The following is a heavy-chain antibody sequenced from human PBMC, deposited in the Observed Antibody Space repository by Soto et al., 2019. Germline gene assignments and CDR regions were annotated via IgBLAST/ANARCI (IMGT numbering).Heavy chain of an antibody. D-gene: IGHD3-16*01. CDR2: ITWHSRII. Sequence: EVQLVESGGGLVQPGRALRPSCAASGFTLEDYVMHWVRQAPGKGLEWVSRITWHSRIIDYADSLKGRFTISRDNAKNSLYLQMNSLRAEDTALYYCAKDNDGGYDAFDIWGQGTMVTVSS. V-gene: IGHV3-9*01. J-gene: IGHJ3*02. CDR1: GFTLEDYV. CDR3: AKDNDGGYDAFDI.